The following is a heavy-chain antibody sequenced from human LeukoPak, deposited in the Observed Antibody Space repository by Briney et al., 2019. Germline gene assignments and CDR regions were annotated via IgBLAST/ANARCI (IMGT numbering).Heavy chain of an antibody. CDR2: ISNSGSTM. D-gene: IGHD3-10*01. J-gene: IGHJ4*02. CDR1: AFIFNNYY. CDR3: ARVGRSGGVFDS. Sequence: PGGSLRLSCAASAFIFNNYYMSWIRQAPAKGLECVSYISNSGSTMFYADSVKGRFTISRDNAKNSLYLQMDSLRAEDTAVYYCARVGRSGGVFDSWGQGTLVTVSS. V-gene: IGHV3-11*04.